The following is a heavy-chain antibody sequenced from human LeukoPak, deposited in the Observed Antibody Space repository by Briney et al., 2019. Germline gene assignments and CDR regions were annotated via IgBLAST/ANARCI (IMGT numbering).Heavy chain of an antibody. CDR3: AKDVAAAGIFDY. Sequence: PGGSLRLSCAASGFTFSSYSMNWVRQAPGKGLEWVSSISSSSSYIYYADSVKGRFTISRDNAKNSLYLQMNSLRAEDTAVYYCAKDVAAAGIFDYWGQGTLVTVSS. J-gene: IGHJ4*02. CDR1: GFTFSSYS. V-gene: IGHV3-21*01. D-gene: IGHD6-13*01. CDR2: ISSSSSYI.